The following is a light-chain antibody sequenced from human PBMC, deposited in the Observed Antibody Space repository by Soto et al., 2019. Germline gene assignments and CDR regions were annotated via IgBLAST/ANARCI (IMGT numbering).Light chain of an antibody. J-gene: IGKJ1*01. CDR3: QQCSRYWT. Sequence: DIQLTQSPSTLPASVGDRVTITCRASQSISAWLAWYQQKPGKAPKLLIYDASTFESGGPSRFTGSGSRTEFTLTISSLQPDDCASSYCQQCSRYWTFDQGTKVDIK. V-gene: IGKV1-5*01. CDR1: QSISAW. CDR2: DAS.